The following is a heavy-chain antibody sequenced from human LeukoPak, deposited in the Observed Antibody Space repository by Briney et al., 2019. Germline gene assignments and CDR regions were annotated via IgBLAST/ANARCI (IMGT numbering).Heavy chain of an antibody. Sequence: SETLSLTCTVSGGSISSYYWSWIRQPPGKGLEWIGEINHSGSTNYNPSLKSRVTISVDTSKNQFSLKLSSVTAADTAVYYCARRHTGTPTYRDIRYYFDYWGQGTLVTVSS. J-gene: IGHJ4*02. D-gene: IGHD2-15*01. CDR3: ARRHTGTPTYRDIRYYFDY. CDR1: GGSISSYY. CDR2: INHSGST. V-gene: IGHV4-34*01.